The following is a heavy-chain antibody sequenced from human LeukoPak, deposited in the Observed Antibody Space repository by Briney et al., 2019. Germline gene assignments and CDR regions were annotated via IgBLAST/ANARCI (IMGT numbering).Heavy chain of an antibody. Sequence: PGRSLRLPCAASGFTFSSYGMHWVRQAPGKGLEWVAVIWYDGSNKYYADSVKGRFTISRDNSKNTLYLQMNSLRAEDTAVYYCARPARIAVAGTLDYWGQGTLVTVSS. CDR3: ARPARIAVAGTLDY. D-gene: IGHD6-19*01. J-gene: IGHJ4*02. V-gene: IGHV3-33*01. CDR1: GFTFSSYG. CDR2: IWYDGSNK.